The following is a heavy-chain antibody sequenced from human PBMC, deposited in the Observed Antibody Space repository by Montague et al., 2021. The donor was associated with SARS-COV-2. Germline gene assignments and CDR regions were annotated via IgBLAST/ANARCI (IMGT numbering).Heavy chain of an antibody. CDR1: GGSLNGYF. CDR2: VHFSGIT. J-gene: IGHJ4*01. D-gene: IGHD1-26*01. Sequence: SETLSLTCTVSGGSLNGYFWGWIRQAPGKTLERLGYVHFSGITNYNPSLKSRVDISVDTSKSQLSLRLASVTAADTAVYFCARDVSIGTYTFDHWGHGVLVTVSS. V-gene: IGHV4-59*01. CDR3: ARDVSIGTYTFDH.